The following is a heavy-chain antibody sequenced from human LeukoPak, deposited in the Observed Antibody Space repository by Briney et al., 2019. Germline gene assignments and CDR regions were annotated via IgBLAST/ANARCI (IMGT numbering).Heavy chain of an antibody. CDR3: ARRLTQYDCFDP. CDR2: TYYRSTWYN. CDR1: GDSVSSNSVT. D-gene: IGHD2-2*01. Sequence: SQTLSLTCAISGDSVSSNSVTWDWIRQSPSRGLEWLGRTYYRSTWYNDYAVSVRGRITVNPDTSKNQFSLHLNSVTPEDTAVYYCARRLTQYDCFDPWGQGILVTVSS. J-gene: IGHJ5*02. V-gene: IGHV6-1*01.